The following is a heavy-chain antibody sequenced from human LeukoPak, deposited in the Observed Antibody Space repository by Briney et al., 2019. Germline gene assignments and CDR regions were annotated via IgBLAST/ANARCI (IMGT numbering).Heavy chain of an antibody. CDR1: GGSISSSSYY. V-gene: IGHV4-39*01. CDR3: ARHIDNWFDP. CDR2: IYYSGST. D-gene: IGHD3-16*02. Sequence: PSETLSLTCTVSGGSISSSSYYWGWIRQPPGKGLEWIGSIYYSGSTYYNPSLKSRVTISVDTSKNQFSLKLSSVTAADTAVYYCARHIDNWFDPWGLGTLVTVSS. J-gene: IGHJ5*02.